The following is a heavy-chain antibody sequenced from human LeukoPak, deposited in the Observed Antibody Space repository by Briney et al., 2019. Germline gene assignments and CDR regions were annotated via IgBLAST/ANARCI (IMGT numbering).Heavy chain of an antibody. D-gene: IGHD3-22*01. Sequence: GGSLRLSCAASGFAFSAYEMNWVRQAPGKGLEWVSYIGGSDTTTYYADSVKGRFTISRDNARNSLYLQMNSLRAEDTALYYCTTLGYHLDSWGQGTLVTVAS. CDR1: GFAFSAYE. V-gene: IGHV3-48*03. J-gene: IGHJ4*02. CDR3: TTLGYHLDS. CDR2: IGGSDTTT.